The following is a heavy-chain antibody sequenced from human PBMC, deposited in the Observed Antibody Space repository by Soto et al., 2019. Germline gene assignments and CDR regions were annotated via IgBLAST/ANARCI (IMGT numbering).Heavy chain of an antibody. CDR3: ARGLSLYSSCWYPWDYYYYYMDV. V-gene: IGHV6-1*01. CDR1: GDSVSSNSAA. CDR2: TYYRSKWYN. J-gene: IGHJ6*03. Sequence: SQTLSLTCAISGDSVSSNSAAWNWIRQSPSRGLEWLGRTYYRSKWYNDYAVSVKSRITINPDTSKNQFSLQLNSVTPEDTAVYYCARGLSLYSSCWYPWDYYYYYMDVWGKGTTVTVSS. D-gene: IGHD6-13*01.